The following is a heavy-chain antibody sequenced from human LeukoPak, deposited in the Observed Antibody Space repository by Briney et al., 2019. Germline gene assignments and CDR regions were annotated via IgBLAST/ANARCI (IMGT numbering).Heavy chain of an antibody. CDR2: IYYSGST. V-gene: IGHV4-30-4*01. Sequence: SETLSLTCTVSGGSISSGDYYWSWIRQPPGKGLEWIGYIYYSGSTYYNPSLKSRVTISVDTSKDQFSLKLSSVTAADTAVYYCAREAYGGELDYWGQGTLVTVSS. CDR1: GGSISSGDYY. CDR3: AREAYGGELDY. D-gene: IGHD4-23*01. J-gene: IGHJ4*02.